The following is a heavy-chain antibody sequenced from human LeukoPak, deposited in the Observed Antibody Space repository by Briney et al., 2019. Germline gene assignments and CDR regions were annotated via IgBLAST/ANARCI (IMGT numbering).Heavy chain of an antibody. J-gene: IGHJ4*02. V-gene: IGHV3-66*01. CDR2: IYSGGST. CDR1: GFTVSSNY. D-gene: IGHD6-13*01. CDR3: ASSSWLLFDY. Sequence: PGGSLRLSCAASGFTVSSNYMSWVRQAPGKGLEWVSVIYSGGSTYYAASVKSRFTISRDNSKNTLYLQMNSLRAEDTAVYYCASSSWLLFDYWGQGTLVTVSS.